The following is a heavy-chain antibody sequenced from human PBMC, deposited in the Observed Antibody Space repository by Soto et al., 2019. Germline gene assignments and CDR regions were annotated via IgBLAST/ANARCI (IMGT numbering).Heavy chain of an antibody. D-gene: IGHD1-26*01. J-gene: IGHJ4*02. V-gene: IGHV3-7*03. Sequence: RGSLRLSCGASGFTFSSYWMSWVRQAPGKGLEWVANIKQDGSEKYYVDSVKGRFTISRDNAKNSLYLQMNSLRAEDTAVYYCARELIVGATIFDYWGQGTMVTVSS. CDR2: IKQDGSEK. CDR1: GFTFSSYW. CDR3: ARELIVGATIFDY.